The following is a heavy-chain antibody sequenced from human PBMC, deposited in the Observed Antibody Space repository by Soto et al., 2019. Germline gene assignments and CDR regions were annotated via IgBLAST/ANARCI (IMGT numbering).Heavy chain of an antibody. D-gene: IGHD2-15*01. CDR2: VNPSGGST. Sequence: QVQLVQSGAEVKKPGASVKVSCKASGYIFTAYSMHWVRQASGQGLEWMGVVNPSGGSTNYAQRFQGRITMTRDTSTSTVYMDLKCLTSEDTAVYYCAREENCSDGVCYSEYFQRWGQGTLVTVSS. CDR1: GYIFTAYS. J-gene: IGHJ1*01. CDR3: AREENCSDGVCYSEYFQR. V-gene: IGHV1-46*01.